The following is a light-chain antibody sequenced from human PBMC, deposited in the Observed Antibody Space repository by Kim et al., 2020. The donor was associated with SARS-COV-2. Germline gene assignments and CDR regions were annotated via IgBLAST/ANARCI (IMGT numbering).Light chain of an antibody. Sequence: SSELTQDPAVSVALGQTVRITCQGDSLRSYYATWHQQKPGQAPIVVIYGKNNRPSGIPDRFSGSSSGNTASLTITGTQAGDEADYYCNSRGSNDNVVFGGGTQLTVL. CDR1: SLRSYY. J-gene: IGLJ2*01. V-gene: IGLV3-19*01. CDR2: GKN. CDR3: NSRGSNDNVV.